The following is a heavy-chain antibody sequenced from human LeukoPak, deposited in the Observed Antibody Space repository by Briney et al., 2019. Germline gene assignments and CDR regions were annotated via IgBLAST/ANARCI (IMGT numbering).Heavy chain of an antibody. V-gene: IGHV1-18*01. CDR1: VYTFANYG. CDR2: ISTYNGNT. J-gene: IGHJ4*02. Sequence: ASVKVSCKASVYTFANYGISWVRQAPGQGLEWVGWISTYNGNTNSAQKLQGRVTMTTDTSTSTAYMELRSLRSDDTALYYCARDGAAAGRTFDYWGQGTLVPVSS. D-gene: IGHD6-13*01. CDR3: ARDGAAAGRTFDY.